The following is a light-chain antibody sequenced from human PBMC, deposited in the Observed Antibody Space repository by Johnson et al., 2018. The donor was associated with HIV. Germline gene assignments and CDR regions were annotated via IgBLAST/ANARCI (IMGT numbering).Light chain of an antibody. V-gene: IGLV1-51*02. CDR2: ENN. J-gene: IGLJ1*01. Sequence: QSVLTQPPSVSAAPGQKVTFSCSGSSSNIGENFVSWYQQFPGAAPKLLIYENNKRPSGIPDRFSGSKSGTSATLDITGLQTGDEADYYCASWDRSLTVGTVFGPGTRVTVL. CDR3: ASWDRSLTVGTV. CDR1: SSNIGENF.